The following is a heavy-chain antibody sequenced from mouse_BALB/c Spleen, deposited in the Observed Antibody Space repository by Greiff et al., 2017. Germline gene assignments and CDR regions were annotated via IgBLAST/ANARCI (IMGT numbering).Heavy chain of an antibody. CDR1: GYNFTSYW. D-gene: IGHD1-1*01. J-gene: IGHJ3*01. CDR3: ARGDYYGTPWFAY. Sequence: VQLQQPGAELVKPGTSVKLSCKASGYNFTSYWINWVKLRPGQGLEWIGDIYPGSGSTNYNEKFKSKATLTVDTSSSTAYMQLSSLASEDSALYYCARGDYYGTPWFAYWGQGTLVTVSA. V-gene: IGHV1-55*01. CDR2: IYPGSGST.